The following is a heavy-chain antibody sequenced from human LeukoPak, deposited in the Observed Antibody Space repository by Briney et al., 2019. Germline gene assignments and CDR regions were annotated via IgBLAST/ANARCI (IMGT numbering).Heavy chain of an antibody. D-gene: IGHD3-10*01. CDR2: ILPSDGST. J-gene: IGHJ4*02. Sequence: GASVKVSCKASGYSFARYFIHWVRQSPGQGLEWMGIILPSDGSTSYAQKFQCRVTMTRDTSTSTVYMELSSLRSEDTAVYYCARGKVVTMVRGVIITYFDYWGQGTLVTVSS. CDR3: ARGKVVTMVRGVIITYFDY. CDR1: GYSFARYF. V-gene: IGHV1-46*01.